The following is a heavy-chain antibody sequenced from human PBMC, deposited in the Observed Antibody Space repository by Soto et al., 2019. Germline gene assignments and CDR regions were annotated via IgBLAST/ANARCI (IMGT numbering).Heavy chain of an antibody. CDR2: TYYRSKWFH. Sequence: SQTLSLTCAISVYSVSSDSAAWNWIMQSPSRGLEWLGRTYYRSKWFHDYAVSVKSRIIINADTSKNQFSLQLTSVTPEDTAIYYCVRATPVIGANWFDPWGQGTLVTVSS. CDR1: VYSVSSDSAA. CDR3: VRATPVIGANWFDP. V-gene: IGHV6-1*01. J-gene: IGHJ5*02. D-gene: IGHD1-26*01.